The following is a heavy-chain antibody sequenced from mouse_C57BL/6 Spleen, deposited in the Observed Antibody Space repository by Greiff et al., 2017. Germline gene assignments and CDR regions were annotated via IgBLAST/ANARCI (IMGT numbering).Heavy chain of an antibody. V-gene: IGHV5-15*04. CDR1: GFTFSDYG. J-gene: IGHJ3*01. D-gene: IGHD2-3*01. CDR2: ISNLAYSI. Sequence: EVKVEESGGGLVQPGGSLKLSCAASGFTFSDYGMAWVRQAPRKGPEWVAFISNLAYSIYYADTVTGRFTISRENAQNTLYLDMSSLRSEDTAMYYCAREDDGSWFAYWGQGTLVTVSA. CDR3: AREDDGSWFAY.